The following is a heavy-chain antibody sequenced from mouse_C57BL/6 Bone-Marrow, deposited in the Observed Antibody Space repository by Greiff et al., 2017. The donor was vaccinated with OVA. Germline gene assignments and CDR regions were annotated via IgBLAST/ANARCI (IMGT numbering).Heavy chain of an antibody. CDR1: GYAFSSSW. J-gene: IGHJ4*01. V-gene: IGHV1-82*01. Sequence: VQLQESGPELVKPGASVKISCKASGYAFSSSWMNWVKQRPGKGLEWIGRIYPGDGDTNYNGKFKGKATLTADKSSSTAYMQLSSLTSEDSAVYFCARKGKRIYYDYMDYGGQGTSGTVSS. CDR2: IYPGDGDT. CDR3: ARKGKRIYYDYMDY. D-gene: IGHD2-4*01.